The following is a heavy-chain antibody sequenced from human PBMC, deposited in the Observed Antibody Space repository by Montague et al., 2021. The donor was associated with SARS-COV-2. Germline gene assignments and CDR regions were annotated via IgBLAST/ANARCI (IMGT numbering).Heavy chain of an antibody. CDR3: ARLGGGVVPSPILGVGPYYSYYYMDV. V-gene: IGHV4-34*01. Sequence: SETLSLTCAVHGGSFSTYSWNWIRQPPGKGLEWIGEIHHGGSTNYNPSLKSRVTISADTSKNQFFLKLTSVAAADTAVYYCARLGGGVVPSPILGVGPYYSYYYMDVWGKGTTVTVSS. CDR2: IHHGGST. CDR1: GGSFSTYS. D-gene: IGHD3-10*01. J-gene: IGHJ6*03.